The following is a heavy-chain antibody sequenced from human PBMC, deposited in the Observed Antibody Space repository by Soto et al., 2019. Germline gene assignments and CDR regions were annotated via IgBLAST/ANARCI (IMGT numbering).Heavy chain of an antibody. CDR3: AKSSGSSGWYGYYFDY. Sequence: QVQLLESGGGVVQPWRSLRLFCAVPGFTFSSYGMHWVRQAPGKGLEWVAVISYDGSNKYYADSVKGRFTISRDNSKNTLYLQMNSLRAEDTAVYYCAKSSGSSGWYGYYFDYWGQGTLVTVSS. J-gene: IGHJ4*02. CDR2: ISYDGSNK. CDR1: GFTFSSYG. D-gene: IGHD6-19*01. V-gene: IGHV3-30*18.